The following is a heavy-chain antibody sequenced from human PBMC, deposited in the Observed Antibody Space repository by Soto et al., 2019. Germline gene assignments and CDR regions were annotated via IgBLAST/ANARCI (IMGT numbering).Heavy chain of an antibody. CDR2: ISGCGGST. Sequence: PGGSLRLSCAASGFTFSSYAMSWVRQAPGKGLEWVSAISGCGGSTYYADSVKGRFTISRDNSKNTLYLQMNSLRAEDTAVYYCAKDCIAALHYYYMDVWGKGTTVTVSS. J-gene: IGHJ6*03. V-gene: IGHV3-23*01. D-gene: IGHD6-6*01. CDR3: AKDCIAALHYYYMDV. CDR1: GFTFSSYA.